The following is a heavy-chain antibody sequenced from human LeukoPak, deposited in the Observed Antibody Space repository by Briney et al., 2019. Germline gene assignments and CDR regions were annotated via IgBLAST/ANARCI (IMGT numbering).Heavy chain of an antibody. D-gene: IGHD3-10*01. CDR2: ISSSSSYI. V-gene: IGHV3-21*01. J-gene: IGHJ4*02. Sequence: PGGSLRLSCAAYGFTFSSYSMNWVRQAPGKGLEWVSSISSSSSYIYYADSVKGRFTISRDNAKNSLYLQMNSLRAEDTAVYYCARAITMVRGVIDYWGQGTLVTVSS. CDR1: GFTFSSYS. CDR3: ARAITMVRGVIDY.